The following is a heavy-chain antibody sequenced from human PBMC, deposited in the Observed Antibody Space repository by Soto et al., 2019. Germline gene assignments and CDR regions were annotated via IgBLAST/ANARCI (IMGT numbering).Heavy chain of an antibody. CDR3: ARLMEYQWLRFSDYYYMDV. V-gene: IGHV5-51*01. J-gene: IGHJ6*03. CDR2: IYPGDSDT. CDR1: GYSFTSYW. D-gene: IGHD5-12*01. Sequence: PGESLKISCKGSGYSFTSYWIGWVRQMPGKGLEWMGIIYPGDSDTRYSPSFQGQVTISADKSISTAYLQWSSLKASDTAMYYCARLMEYQWLRFSDYYYMDVWGKGTTVTVSS.